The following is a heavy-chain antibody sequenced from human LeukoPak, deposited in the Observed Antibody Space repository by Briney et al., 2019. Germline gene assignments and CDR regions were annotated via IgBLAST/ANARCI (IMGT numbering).Heavy chain of an antibody. Sequence: GGSLRLSCAASGFTFSSYAMSWVRQAPGKGLEWVSAISGSGGSTYYADSVKGRFTISRDNSKNTLYLQMNSLRAEDTAVYYCARYSSGWYDYYYYYMDVWGKGTTVTVSS. V-gene: IGHV3-23*01. CDR3: ARYSSGWYDYYYYYMDV. CDR1: GFTFSSYA. J-gene: IGHJ6*03. D-gene: IGHD6-19*01. CDR2: ISGSGGST.